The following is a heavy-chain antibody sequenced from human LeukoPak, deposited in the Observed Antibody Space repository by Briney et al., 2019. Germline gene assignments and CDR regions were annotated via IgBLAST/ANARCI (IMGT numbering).Heavy chain of an antibody. V-gene: IGHV1-2*02. J-gene: IGHJ3*02. CDR2: INPRSCAT. D-gene: IGHD3-22*01. CDR3: ARRSLIVVITPTDDAFDI. CDR1: GYTLTRFY. Sequence: ASVKVSFKASGYTLTRFYIHWGRQVPPQGLEWGGWINPRSCATNYAQNFQDRVTMTRDASTSTAYMQLRRLGFDDTAIYYCARRSLIVVITPTDDAFDIWGQGTMVTVS.